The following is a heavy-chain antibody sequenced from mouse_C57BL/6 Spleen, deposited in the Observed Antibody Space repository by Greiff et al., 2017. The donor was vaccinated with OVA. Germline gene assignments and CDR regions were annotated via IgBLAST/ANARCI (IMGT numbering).Heavy chain of an antibody. CDR2: IYPGDGDT. CDR1: GYALSSSW. Sequence: VQLQQSGPELVKPGASVKISCKASGYALSSSWMNWVKQRPGKGLEWIGRIYPGDGDTNYNGKFKGKATLTADKSSSTAYMQLSSLTSEDSAVYFCARRGAYDYDFDYWGQGTTLTVSS. CDR3: ARRGAYDYDFDY. D-gene: IGHD2-4*01. J-gene: IGHJ2*01. V-gene: IGHV1-82*01.